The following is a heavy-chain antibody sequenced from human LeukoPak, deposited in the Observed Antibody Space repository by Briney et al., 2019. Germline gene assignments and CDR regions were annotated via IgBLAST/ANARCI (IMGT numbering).Heavy chain of an antibody. J-gene: IGHJ6*02. Sequence: PGGSLRLSCAASGFTFSSYSMNWVRQAPGKGLEWVSYISSSSSTIYYAVSVKGRFTISRDNAKNSLYLQMNSLRAEDTAVYYCARDPLGYCSSTSCYYYYGMDVWGQGTTVTVSS. CDR1: GFTFSSYS. D-gene: IGHD2-2*01. CDR2: ISSSSSTI. V-gene: IGHV3-48*01. CDR3: ARDPLGYCSSTSCYYYYGMDV.